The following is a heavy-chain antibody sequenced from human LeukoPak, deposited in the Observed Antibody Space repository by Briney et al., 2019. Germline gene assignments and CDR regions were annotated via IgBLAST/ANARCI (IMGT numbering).Heavy chain of an antibody. J-gene: IGHJ4*02. V-gene: IGHV3-49*04. Sequence: GGSLRLSCTASGFTFGDYAMSWVRQAPGKGLEWISFIRNKPDGGTTEYAASVKGRFTISRDDSKSIAYLQMNSLKTEDTAVYYCTREGGWGQGTLVTVSS. D-gene: IGHD3-16*01. CDR1: GFTFGDYA. CDR2: IRNKPDGGTT. CDR3: TREGG.